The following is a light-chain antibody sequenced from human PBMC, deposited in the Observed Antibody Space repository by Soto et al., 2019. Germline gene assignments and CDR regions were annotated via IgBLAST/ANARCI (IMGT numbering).Light chain of an antibody. V-gene: IGKV1-33*01. CDR1: QDISNF. CDR3: QQYDDLPIT. J-gene: IGKJ5*01. Sequence: DIQMTQSPSSLSASVGDSVAITCRASQDISNFLNWYQQTPGKAPKLLTYDASDLETVVPSRFSGTGSGTEFTFTISSLQPDDSGTYYCQQYDDLPITFGQGTRLEIK. CDR2: DAS.